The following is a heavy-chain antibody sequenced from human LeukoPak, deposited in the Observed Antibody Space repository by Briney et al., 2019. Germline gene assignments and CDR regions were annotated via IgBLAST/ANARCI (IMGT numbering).Heavy chain of an antibody. V-gene: IGHV3-30*02. D-gene: IGHD4-23*01. J-gene: IGHJ6*03. CDR2: IRYDGSNK. CDR3: AKDAVVTQTYYYYYMDV. Sequence: GGSLRLSCAASGFTFSSYGMHWVRQAPGKGLEWVAFIRYDGSNKYYADSVKGRFTISRDNSKNTLYLQMNSLRAEDTAVYYCAKDAVVTQTYYYYYMDVWGKGTTVTISS. CDR1: GFTFSSYG.